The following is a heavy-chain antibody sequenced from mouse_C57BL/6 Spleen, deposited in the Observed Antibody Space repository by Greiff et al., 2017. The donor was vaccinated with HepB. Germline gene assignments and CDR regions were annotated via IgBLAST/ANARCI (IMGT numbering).Heavy chain of an antibody. V-gene: IGHV1-72*01. CDR3: ASEMMGLPLYWYFDV. D-gene: IGHD2-3*01. CDR2: IDPNSGGT. Sequence: QVQLQQPGAELVKPGASVKLSCKASGYTFTSYWMHWVKQRPGRGLEWIGRIDPNSGGTKYNEKFKSKATLTVDKPSSTAYMQLRSRTSEDSAVYYCASEMMGLPLYWYFDVWGTGTTVTVSS. J-gene: IGHJ1*03. CDR1: GYTFTSYW.